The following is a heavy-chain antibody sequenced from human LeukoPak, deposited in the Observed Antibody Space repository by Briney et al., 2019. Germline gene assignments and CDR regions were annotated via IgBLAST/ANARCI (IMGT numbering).Heavy chain of an antibody. D-gene: IGHD6-19*01. J-gene: IGHJ4*02. Sequence: PGGSLRLSCAASGFTFSSYWMSWVRQAPGKGLEWVANIKQDGSEKYYVDSVKGRFTISRDNAKNSLYLQMNSLRAEDTAVYYCARAGGSYSSGRYFDYWGQRTLVTVSS. CDR2: IKQDGSEK. CDR1: GFTFSSYW. V-gene: IGHV3-7*01. CDR3: ARAGGSYSSGRYFDY.